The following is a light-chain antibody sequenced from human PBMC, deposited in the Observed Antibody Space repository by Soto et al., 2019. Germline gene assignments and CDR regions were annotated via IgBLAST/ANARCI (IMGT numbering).Light chain of an antibody. CDR3: QQYGSSPPVT. Sequence: EIVLTQSPGTLSLSPGERATLSCRASQSVSSSYLAWYQQKPGQAPRLLIYGASGRAAGIPDRFSGSGSGTDFTLTSSRLEPDDFAVYYCQQYGSSPPVTFGQGTRLEMK. V-gene: IGKV3-20*01. CDR2: GAS. J-gene: IGKJ5*01. CDR1: QSVSSSY.